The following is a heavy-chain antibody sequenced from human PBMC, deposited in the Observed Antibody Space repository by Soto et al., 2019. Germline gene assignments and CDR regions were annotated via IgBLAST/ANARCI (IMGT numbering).Heavy chain of an antibody. J-gene: IGHJ4*02. CDR1: VFTFSIYA. D-gene: IGHD3-3*01. CDR3: ARERSTIFGVVIPHLYFDY. Sequence: PWGSLRISCAPCVFTFSIYAMHWVRQAPGKGLAWVAVISYDGSNKYYADSVKGRFTISRDNSKNTLYLQMNSLRAEDTAVYYCARERSTIFGVVIPHLYFDYWGQGTMVTVSS. V-gene: IGHV3-30-3*01. CDR2: ISYDGSNK.